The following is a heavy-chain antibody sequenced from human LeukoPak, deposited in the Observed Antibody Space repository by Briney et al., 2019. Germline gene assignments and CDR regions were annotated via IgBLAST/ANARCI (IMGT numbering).Heavy chain of an antibody. V-gene: IGHV1-18*01. J-gene: IGHJ6*03. CDR2: ISAYNGNT. Sequence: GASVKVSCKASGYTFTSYGISWVRQAPGQGLEWMGWISAYNGNTNYAQKLQGRVTMTTDTSTSTAYMELRSLRSDDTAVYYCAGVPAVEGYYYYYYMDVWGKGTTVTISS. CDR1: GYTFTSYG. D-gene: IGHD2-2*01. CDR3: AGVPAVEGYYYYYYMDV.